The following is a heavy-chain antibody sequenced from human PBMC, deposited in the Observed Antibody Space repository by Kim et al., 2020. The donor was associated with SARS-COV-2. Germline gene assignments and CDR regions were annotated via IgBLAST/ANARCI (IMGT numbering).Heavy chain of an antibody. Sequence: GGSLRLSCAGSGFTFGIHWMSWVRQAPGKGLEWVANIKEDGTEKHYVDSVKGRFTISRDNAKKSLYLQMDSLRVGDTAVYYCARASYFEFWGQGTPVTVS. V-gene: IGHV3-7*01. CDR1: GFTFGIHW. CDR2: IKEDGTEK. J-gene: IGHJ4*02. CDR3: ARASYFEF.